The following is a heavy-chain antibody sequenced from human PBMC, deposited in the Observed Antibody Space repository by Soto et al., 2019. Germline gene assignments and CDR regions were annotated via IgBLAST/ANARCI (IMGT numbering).Heavy chain of an antibody. CDR3: ARRGYGLYFDY. CDR1: GFTFSSYA. CDR2: ISGKGDST. Sequence: EVQLVESGGGLVQPGGSLRLSCAASGFTFSSYAMHWVRQAPGKGLEYVSVISGKGDSTYYANSVKGRFTISRDNSKNTLYLQMGSLRAEDMAVYYCARRGYGLYFDYWGQGTLVTVSS. D-gene: IGHD3-10*01. V-gene: IGHV3-64*01. J-gene: IGHJ4*02.